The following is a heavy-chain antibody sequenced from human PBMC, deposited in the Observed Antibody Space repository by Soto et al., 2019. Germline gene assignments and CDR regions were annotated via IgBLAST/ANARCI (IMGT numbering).Heavy chain of an antibody. Sequence: ESLKISCKGSGYSFTSYWISWVRQMPGKGLEWMGRIDPSDSYTNYSPSFQGHVTISADKSISTAYLQWSSLKASDTAMYYCARPRYYDSSGYRAFDIWGQGTMVTVSS. CDR2: IDPSDSYT. J-gene: IGHJ3*02. D-gene: IGHD3-22*01. CDR3: ARPRYYDSSGYRAFDI. CDR1: GYSFTSYW. V-gene: IGHV5-10-1*01.